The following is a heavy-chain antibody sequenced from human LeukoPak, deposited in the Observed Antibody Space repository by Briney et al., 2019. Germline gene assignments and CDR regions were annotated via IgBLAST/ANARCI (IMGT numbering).Heavy chain of an antibody. D-gene: IGHD3-22*01. Sequence: SETLSLTCTVSGGSISSSSYYWGWIRQPPGKGLEWIGSIYYSGSTYYNPSLKSRVTISVDTSKNQFSLKLSSVTAADTAVYYCARDRGGKYYYDSSGYYFTDYWGQGTLVTVSS. V-gene: IGHV4-39*07. CDR2: IYYSGST. CDR3: ARDRGGKYYYDSSGYYFTDY. CDR1: GGSISSSSYY. J-gene: IGHJ4*02.